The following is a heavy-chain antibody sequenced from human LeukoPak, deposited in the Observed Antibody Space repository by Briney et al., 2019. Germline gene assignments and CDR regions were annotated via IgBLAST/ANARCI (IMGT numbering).Heavy chain of an antibody. D-gene: IGHD2-8*02. CDR2: TSYDGSKK. CDR3: ATAGPANDLFTGLDY. J-gene: IGHJ4*02. CDR1: GFTFSSYA. Sequence: PGRSLRLSCAASGFTFSSYAMHWVRQAPGKGLEWVAITSYDGSKKYFADSVKGRFIISRDNSKNTLYLQMNSLRTEDTAIFYCATAGPANDLFTGLDYWGRGTLVTVSS. V-gene: IGHV3-30*04.